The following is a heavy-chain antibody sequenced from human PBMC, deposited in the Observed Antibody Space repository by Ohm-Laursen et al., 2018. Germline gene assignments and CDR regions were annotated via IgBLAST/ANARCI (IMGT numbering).Heavy chain of an antibody. J-gene: IGHJ4*02. CDR3: AKDLAYYDSSGYYTFDY. D-gene: IGHD3-22*01. V-gene: IGHV4-61*01. CDR1: GGSVSSGSYY. Sequence: TLSLTCSVSGGSVSSGSYYWSWIRQPPGKGLEWIGYIYYSGSTNYNPSLKSRVTISVDTSRNQFSLKLSSVTAADTAVYYCAKDLAYYDSSGYYTFDYWGQGTLVTVSS. CDR2: IYYSGST.